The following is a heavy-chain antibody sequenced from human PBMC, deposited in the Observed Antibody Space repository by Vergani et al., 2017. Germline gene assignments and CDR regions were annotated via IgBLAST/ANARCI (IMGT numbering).Heavy chain of an antibody. CDR1: GGSISSYY. Sequence: QVQLQESGPGLVKPSETLSLTCTVSGGSISSYYWSWIRQPPGKGLEWIGYIYYSGSTNSNPSLKSRVTISVDTSKNQFSLKLSSVTAADTAVYYCASGSSSWRTSYMDVGGKGTTVTVAS. J-gene: IGHJ6*03. D-gene: IGHD6-13*01. CDR2: IYYSGST. CDR3: ASGSSSWRTSYMDV. V-gene: IGHV4-59*01.